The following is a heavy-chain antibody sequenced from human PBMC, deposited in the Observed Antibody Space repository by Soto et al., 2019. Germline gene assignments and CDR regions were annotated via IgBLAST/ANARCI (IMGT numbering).Heavy chain of an antibody. V-gene: IGHV3-21*01. CDR1: GFTFSSYS. Sequence: GGSLRLSCAASGFTFSSYSMNWVRQAPGKGLEWVSSISSSSSYIYYADSVKGRFTISRDNAKNSLYLQMNSLRAEDTAVYYCASDEAYCGGDCYSKGWGQGTLVTVSS. J-gene: IGHJ4*02. CDR3: ASDEAYCGGDCYSKG. CDR2: ISSSSSYI. D-gene: IGHD2-21*02.